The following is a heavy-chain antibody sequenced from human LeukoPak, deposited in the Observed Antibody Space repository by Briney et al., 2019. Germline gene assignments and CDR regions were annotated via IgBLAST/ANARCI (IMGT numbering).Heavy chain of an antibody. D-gene: IGHD2-21*01. CDR1: GFTFSSYF. J-gene: IGHJ3*02. Sequence: GRSLRLSCAASGFTFSSYFMHWVRQAPGKGLEWVADIASDGSHTFCVESVKGRFTISRDNSKNTLYLQMNSLRAEDTAVYFCARERQDTILHSGAFDIWGQGTMVTVSS. CDR3: ARERQDTILHSGAFDI. V-gene: IGHV3-30-3*01. CDR2: IASDGSHT.